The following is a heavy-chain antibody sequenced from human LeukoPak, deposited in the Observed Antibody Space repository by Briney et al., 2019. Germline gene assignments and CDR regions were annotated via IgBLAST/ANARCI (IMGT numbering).Heavy chain of an antibody. CDR1: GFTFSSYA. J-gene: IGHJ4*02. CDR3: AKGDTMILHY. D-gene: IGHD3-22*01. Sequence: PGGSLRLSCAASGFTFSSYAMSWVRQAPGKGLEWVSAISSSGGSTYYADSVKGRFTISRDNSKNTLYLQMNSLTAEDTAVYYCAKGDTMILHYWGQGTLVTVSS. V-gene: IGHV3-23*01. CDR2: ISSSGGST.